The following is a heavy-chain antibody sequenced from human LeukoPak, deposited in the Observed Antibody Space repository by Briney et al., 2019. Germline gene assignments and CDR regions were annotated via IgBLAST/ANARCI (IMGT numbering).Heavy chain of an antibody. Sequence: PSETLSLTCAVSGGSISSRNWWSWVRQPPGKGLEWIGEIYHSGSTNYNPSLKTRVTISVDKSKNQFSLKLSSVTAADTAVYYCARVSGYDWESFYDYWGQGTLVTVSS. J-gene: IGHJ4*02. CDR3: ARVSGYDWESFYDY. CDR1: GGSISSRNW. V-gene: IGHV4-4*02. D-gene: IGHD5-12*01. CDR2: IYHSGST.